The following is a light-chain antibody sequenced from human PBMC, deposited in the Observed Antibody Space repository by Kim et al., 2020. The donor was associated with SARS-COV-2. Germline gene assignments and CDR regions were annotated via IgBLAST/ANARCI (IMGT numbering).Light chain of an antibody. CDR2: DSD. J-gene: IGLJ2*01. CDR1: SSNIGNGY. V-gene: IGLV1-51*01. Sequence: QSVLTQPPSVSAAPGQKVTISCSGSSSNIGNGYVSWYQQLPGTAPKLVIYDSDKRPSGIPDRFSGSRSGTSATLGITGLQTGDEADYYCGTWDSGLSVGVFGGGTQLTVL. CDR3: GTWDSGLSVGV.